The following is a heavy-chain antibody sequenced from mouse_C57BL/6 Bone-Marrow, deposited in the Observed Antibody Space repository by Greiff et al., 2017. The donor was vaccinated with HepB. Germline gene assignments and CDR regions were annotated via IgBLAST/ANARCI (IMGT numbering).Heavy chain of an antibody. J-gene: IGHJ3*01. Sequence: QVQLQQPGAELVKPGASVKLSCKASGYTFTSYWMHWVKQRPGQGLEWIGMIHPNSGSTNYNEKFKSKATLTVDKSSSTAYMQLSSLTSEASAVYYCARKDGNPFAYWGQGTLVTVSA. V-gene: IGHV1-64*01. CDR3: ARKDGNPFAY. CDR1: GYTFTSYW. CDR2: IHPNSGST. D-gene: IGHD2-1*01.